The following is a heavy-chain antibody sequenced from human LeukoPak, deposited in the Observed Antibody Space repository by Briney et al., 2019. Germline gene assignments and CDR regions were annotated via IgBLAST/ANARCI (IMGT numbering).Heavy chain of an antibody. J-gene: IGHJ5*02. CDR2: IYYSGST. D-gene: IGHD6-6*01. V-gene: IGHV4-59*01. Sequence: TPPAPLSLTCTVSGSSISRYYWSCLRQPPGKGLEWIGYIYYSGSTNYNPSLKSRVTISVDTSKNQFSLKLSSVTAADTAVYYCARALSMRIAARPGPDSWFDPWGQGTLVTVSS. CDR1: GSSISRYY. CDR3: ARALSMRIAARPGPDSWFDP.